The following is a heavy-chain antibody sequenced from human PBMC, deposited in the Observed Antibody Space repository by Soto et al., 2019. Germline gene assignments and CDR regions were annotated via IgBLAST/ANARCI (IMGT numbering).Heavy chain of an antibody. V-gene: IGHV1-18*04. D-gene: IGHD2-21*01. CDR2: ISGYNGNT. Sequence: ASVKVSCKASGYTFSGYSITWVRQAPGQGLEWMGRISGYNGNTNYARTLRGRLTLTTDTSTSTAYMELRSLTSDDTAVYYCARDVFCGGVPACPDMDVWGQGTTVTVS. J-gene: IGHJ6*02. CDR3: ARDVFCGGVPACPDMDV. CDR1: GYTFSGYS.